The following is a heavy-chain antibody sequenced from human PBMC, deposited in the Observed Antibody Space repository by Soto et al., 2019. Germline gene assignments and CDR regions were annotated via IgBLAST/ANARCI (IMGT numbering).Heavy chain of an antibody. D-gene: IGHD3-9*01. J-gene: IGHJ3*02. CDR1: GFTFSDYY. CDR2: ISSSSSYT. V-gene: IGHV3-11*05. Sequence: QVQLVESGGGLVKPGGSLRLSCAASGFTFSDYYMSWLRQAPGKGLEWVSYISSSSSYTNYADSVKGRFTISRDNAKNSLYLQMNSLRAEDTAVYYCARDADILTGSDAFDIWGKWTMVTVSS. CDR3: ARDADILTGSDAFDI.